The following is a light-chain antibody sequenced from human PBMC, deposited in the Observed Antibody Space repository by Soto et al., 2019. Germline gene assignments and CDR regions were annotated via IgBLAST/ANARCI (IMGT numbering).Light chain of an antibody. V-gene: IGLV1-44*01. CDR2: SND. CDR3: AAWDDSLGGV. CDR1: NSNIGSDT. J-gene: IGLJ3*02. Sequence: QSVLTQPPSASGTPGQRVTISCYGSNSNIGSDTVYWYQQLPGTAPKLLVYSNDQRPPGVPDRFSGSMSGTSASLAISGLQSEDEADYYCAAWDDSLGGVFGGGTKVTVL.